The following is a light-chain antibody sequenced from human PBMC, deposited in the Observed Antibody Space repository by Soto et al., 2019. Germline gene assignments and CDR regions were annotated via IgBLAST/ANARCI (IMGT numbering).Light chain of an antibody. V-gene: IGLV2-14*01. CDR1: TSDIGTYSY. J-gene: IGLJ1*01. Sequence: QSVLTQPASVSGSPGQSITISCTGTTSDIGTYSYVSWYQQHAGKAPKLIIYEVSHRPSGVSNRFSGSKSGSTASLTISGLQAEDEANYYCRSSTAISTLLFATG. CDR3: RSSTAISTLL. CDR2: EVS.